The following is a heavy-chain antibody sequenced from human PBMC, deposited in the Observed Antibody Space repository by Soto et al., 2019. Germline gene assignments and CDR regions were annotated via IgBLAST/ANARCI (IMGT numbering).Heavy chain of an antibody. CDR1: GYTLISYG. CDR2: ISTYNGNT. J-gene: IGHJ4*02. D-gene: IGHD5-12*01. V-gene: IGHV1-18*01. CDR3: ARQAQGGYNYGY. Sequence: ASVKVSCKASGYTLISYGISWVRQAPGQGLEWMGWISTYNGNTNYVQKLQGRVTMTTDTSTSTAYMELRSLRSDDTAVYYCARQAQGGYNYGYRGPGTLVTVSS.